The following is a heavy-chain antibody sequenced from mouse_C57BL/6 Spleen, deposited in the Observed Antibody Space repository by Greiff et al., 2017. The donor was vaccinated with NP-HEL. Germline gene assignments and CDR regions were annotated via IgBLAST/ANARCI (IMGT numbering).Heavy chain of an antibody. J-gene: IGHJ2*01. D-gene: IGHD2-2*01. CDR1: GYTFTSYW. Sequence: QVQLQQPGAELVRPGSSVKLSCKASGYTFTSYWMHWVKQRPIQGLEWIGNIDPSDSETHYNQKFKDKATLTVDKSSSTAYMQLSSLTSEDSAVYYCARRGGYDGGLYYFDYWGQGTTLTVSS. V-gene: IGHV1-52*01. CDR3: ARRGGYDGGLYYFDY. CDR2: IDPSDSET.